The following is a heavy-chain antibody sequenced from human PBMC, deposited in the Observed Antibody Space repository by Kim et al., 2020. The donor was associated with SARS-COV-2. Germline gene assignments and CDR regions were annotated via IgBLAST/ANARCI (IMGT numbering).Heavy chain of an antibody. CDR3: ARRLYHHGGVYYPFDF. Sequence: SVNGRFTISRDRSKNTIYVQMDSLRPDDTAFYYCARRLYHHGGVYYPFDFWGQGTLVTVSS. V-gene: IGHV3-30*01. J-gene: IGHJ4*02. D-gene: IGHD3-22*01.